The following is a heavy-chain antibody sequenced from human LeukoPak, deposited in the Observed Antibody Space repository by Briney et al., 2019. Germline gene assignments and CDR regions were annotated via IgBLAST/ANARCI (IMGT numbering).Heavy chain of an antibody. V-gene: IGHV3-23*01. J-gene: IGHJ3*02. CDR1: GFTFSSYA. CDR3: ARVWLRRRDYDFWSGYYTSGAFDI. D-gene: IGHD3-3*01. CDR2: ISGSGGST. Sequence: GGSLRLSCAASGFTFSSYAMSWVRQAPGKGLEWVSGISGSGGSTYYADSVKGRFTISRDNAKNSLYLQMNSLRAEDTAVYYCARVWLRRRDYDFWSGYYTSGAFDIWGQGTMVTVSS.